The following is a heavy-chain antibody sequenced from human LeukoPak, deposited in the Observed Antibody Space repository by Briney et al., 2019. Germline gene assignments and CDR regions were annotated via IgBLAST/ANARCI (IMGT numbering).Heavy chain of an antibody. Sequence: PGGSLRLSCAASGFTFSSYEMNWVRQAPGKGLEWVSYISSSGSSIYYADSVKGRFTISRDNAKNSLYLQMNSLRAEDTAVYYCARDYNTVGTYEGDYWGQGTLVTVSS. CDR2: ISSSGSSI. D-gene: IGHD1-26*01. CDR3: ARDYNTVGTYEGDY. CDR1: GFTFSSYE. J-gene: IGHJ4*02. V-gene: IGHV3-48*03.